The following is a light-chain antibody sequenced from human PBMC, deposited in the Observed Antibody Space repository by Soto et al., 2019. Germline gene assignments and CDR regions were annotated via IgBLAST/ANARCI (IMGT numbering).Light chain of an antibody. J-gene: IGKJ5*01. CDR3: QQYHSDPIT. CDR2: WAS. Sequence: FVMTQSPDSLAVSLGERATINCKSSQSVLSSSNNRNYLAWFQQKPGQPPKLLISWASTRESGVPDRFSASGSGTDFTLTISSXQAEDVAVYYCQQYHSDPITFGQGTRLEIK. V-gene: IGKV4-1*01. CDR1: QSVLSSSNNRNY.